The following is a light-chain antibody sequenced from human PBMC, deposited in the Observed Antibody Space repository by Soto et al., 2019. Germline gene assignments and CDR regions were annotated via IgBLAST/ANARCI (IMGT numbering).Light chain of an antibody. V-gene: IGLV1-44*01. CDR3: AAWDDSLNGHVV. Sequence: QPVLTQPPSASGTPGQRVTLSCSGRSSNIGSNTVNWYQQLPGTAPKLLIYSNNQRPSGVPDRFSGSKSGTSASLAISGLQSEDEADYYCAAWDDSLNGHVVFGGGTKVTVL. CDR1: SSNIGSNT. CDR2: SNN. J-gene: IGLJ2*01.